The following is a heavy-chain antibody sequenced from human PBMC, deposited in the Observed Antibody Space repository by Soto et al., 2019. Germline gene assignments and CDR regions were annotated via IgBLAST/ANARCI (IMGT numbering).Heavy chain of an antibody. Sequence: QVQLVESGGDLVKPGGSLRLSCAASGSAFSDHYMSWIRQAPGKGLEWLSYIRTSSSDTDYADSVRGRFTISRDNAKNSLHLQMNSLTAEDTAVYFCVIAPNRYFFDHWGQGTLVTVSS. CDR2: IRTSSSDT. CDR3: VIAPNRYFFDH. V-gene: IGHV3-11*05. CDR1: GSAFSDHY. D-gene: IGHD2-8*01. J-gene: IGHJ4*02.